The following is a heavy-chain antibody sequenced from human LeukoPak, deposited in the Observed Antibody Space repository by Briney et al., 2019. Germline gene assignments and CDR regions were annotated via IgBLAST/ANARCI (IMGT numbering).Heavy chain of an antibody. D-gene: IGHD5-24*01. Sequence: ASVKVSCKDSGYTFTGYYMHWVRQAPGQGLEWMGRINPNSGGTNYAQKFQGRVTMTRDTSISTAHMELSRLRSDDTAVYYCARGLGGDGYNLNFYWGQGTLVTVSS. CDR1: GYTFTGYY. CDR3: ARGLGGDGYNLNFY. J-gene: IGHJ4*02. CDR2: INPNSGGT. V-gene: IGHV1-2*06.